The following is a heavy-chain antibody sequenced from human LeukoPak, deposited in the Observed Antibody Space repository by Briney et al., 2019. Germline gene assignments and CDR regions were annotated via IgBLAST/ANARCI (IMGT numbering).Heavy chain of an antibody. Sequence: GGSLRLSCAASGFTFSNYAMTWVRQAPGKGLEWVSGISASGGTTYYADSVKGRFTISRDNSRNTLYLQINSLRAEDTAVYYCAKRPRDTSGYYLGAFDIWGQGTMVTISS. CDR2: ISASGGTT. V-gene: IGHV3-23*01. CDR1: GFTFSNYA. CDR3: AKRPRDTSGYYLGAFDI. J-gene: IGHJ3*02. D-gene: IGHD3-22*01.